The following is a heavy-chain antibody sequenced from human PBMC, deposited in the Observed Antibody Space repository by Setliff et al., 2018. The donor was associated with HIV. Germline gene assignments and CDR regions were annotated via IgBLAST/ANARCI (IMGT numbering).Heavy chain of an antibody. CDR3: AREYWGALDY. D-gene: IGHD3-16*01. Sequence: PGGSLRLSCAASGFTFSSYAMSWVRQAPGKGLEWVSAISGSGGSTYYADSVKGRFTISRDGAKNSLYLQMNSLRAEDTAVYYCAREYWGALDYWGQGTLVTVSS. CDR1: GFTFSSYA. CDR2: ISGSGGST. J-gene: IGHJ4*02. V-gene: IGHV3-23*01.